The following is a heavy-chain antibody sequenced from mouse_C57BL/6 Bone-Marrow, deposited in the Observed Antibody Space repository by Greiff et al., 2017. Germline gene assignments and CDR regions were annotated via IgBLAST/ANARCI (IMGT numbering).Heavy chain of an antibody. Sequence: QVQLKESGPELVKPGASVKISCKASGYAFSSSWMNWVKQRPGKGLEWIGRIYPGDGDTNYNGKFKGKATLTADKSSSTAYMQLSSLTSEDSAVYCCARGVLRNRGNYWGQGTTLTVSS. V-gene: IGHV1-82*01. J-gene: IGHJ2*01. CDR3: ARGVLRNRGNY. D-gene: IGHD1-1*01. CDR1: GYAFSSSW. CDR2: IYPGDGDT.